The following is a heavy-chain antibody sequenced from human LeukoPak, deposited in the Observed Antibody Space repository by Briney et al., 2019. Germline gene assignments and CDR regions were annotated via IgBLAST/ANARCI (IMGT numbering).Heavy chain of an antibody. CDR1: GGSISSYY. J-gene: IGHJ4*02. CDR2: IYYSGST. D-gene: IGHD1-26*01. V-gene: IGHV4-59*01. Sequence: SETLSLTCTVSGGSISSYYWSWIRQPPGKGLEWIGYIYYSGSTNYNPSPKSRVTISVDTSKNQFSLKLSSVTAADTAVYYCARDRAVGALDYWGQGTLVTVSS. CDR3: ARDRAVGALDY.